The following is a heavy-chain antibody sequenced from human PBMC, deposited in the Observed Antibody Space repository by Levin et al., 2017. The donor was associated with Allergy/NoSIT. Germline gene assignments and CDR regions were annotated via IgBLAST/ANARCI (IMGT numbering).Heavy chain of an antibody. CDR1: GGSFSDYY. CDR3: ARGFSH. Sequence: GSLRLSCAVYGGSFSDYYWSWLRQPPGKGLEWIGEINASGSTTYTPSLKSRVTISLDTSKNQFSLKLTSVTAADTAVYYCARGFSHWGQGTLVTVSS. V-gene: IGHV4-34*01. CDR2: INASGST. J-gene: IGHJ4*02.